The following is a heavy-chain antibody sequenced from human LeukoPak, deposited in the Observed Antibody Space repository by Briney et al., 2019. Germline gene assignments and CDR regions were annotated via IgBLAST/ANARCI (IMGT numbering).Heavy chain of an antibody. J-gene: IGHJ4*02. CDR2: IYYSGST. Sequence: PSETLSLTCTVSGGSISSSSYYWGWIRQPPGKGLERIGSIYYSGSTYYNPSLKSRVTISVDTSKNQFSLKLSSVTAADTAVYYCARQEPYYYGSGSFDYWGQGTLVTVSS. D-gene: IGHD3-10*01. CDR3: ARQEPYYYGSGSFDY. V-gene: IGHV4-39*01. CDR1: GGSISSSSYY.